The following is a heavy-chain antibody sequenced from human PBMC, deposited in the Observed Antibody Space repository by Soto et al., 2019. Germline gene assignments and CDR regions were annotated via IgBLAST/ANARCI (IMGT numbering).Heavy chain of an antibody. CDR2: ISYDGSNK. D-gene: IGHD3-9*01. V-gene: IGHV3-30*03. CDR1: GFTFSSYG. CDR3: ATEYYDIFTGYLKSGFDY. J-gene: IGHJ4*02. Sequence: QVQLVESGGGVVQPGRSLRLSCAASGFTFSSYGMHWVRQAPGKGLEWVALISYDGSNKYYADSVKGRFTISRDNSKNTLYLQMNSLRAEDTAVYYCATEYYDIFTGYLKSGFDYWGQGTLVTVSS.